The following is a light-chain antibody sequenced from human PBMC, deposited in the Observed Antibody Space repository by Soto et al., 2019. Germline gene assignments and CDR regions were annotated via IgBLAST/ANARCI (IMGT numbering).Light chain of an antibody. CDR3: FSILTQRFPFG. CDR1: ISDIAAYNY. V-gene: IGLV2-14*03. J-gene: IGLJ1*01. CDR2: HVN. Sequence: QAVVTQPASVSGSPGQSITISCTGTISDIAAYNYVSWYQQHPGRAPKLLIYHVNTRPSGISNRFSGSKSGDTASLTISGPPAGDGGEISWFSILTQRFPFGFGSGTKVTVL.